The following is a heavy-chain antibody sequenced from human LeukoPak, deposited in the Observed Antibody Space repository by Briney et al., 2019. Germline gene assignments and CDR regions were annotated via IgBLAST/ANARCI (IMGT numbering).Heavy chain of an antibody. J-gene: IGHJ3*02. Sequence: GGSLRLSCAAPGFTFSSYAMHWVRQAPGKGLEWVAVISYDGSNKYYADSVKGRFTISRDNSKNTLYLQMNSLRAEDTAVYYCARARWELLDAFDIWGQGTMVTVSS. CDR3: ARARWELLDAFDI. V-gene: IGHV3-30-3*01. CDR2: ISYDGSNK. CDR1: GFTFSSYA. D-gene: IGHD1-26*01.